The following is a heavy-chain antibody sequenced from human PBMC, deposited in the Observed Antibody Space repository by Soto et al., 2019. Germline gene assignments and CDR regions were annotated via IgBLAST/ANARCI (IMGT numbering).Heavy chain of an antibody. J-gene: IGHJ4*02. Sequence: EVQLVESGGGLVQPGGSLRLSCAGSRFTFSSFWMIWVRQAPGKGLEWVANIKEDGSEKYYVDSVKGRFTVSRDNAKNSLYLQMNSLRAEDAAVYYCARDSDSGYSQDCWGQGTLVTVSS. CDR1: RFTFSSFW. V-gene: IGHV3-7*01. CDR3: ARDSDSGYSQDC. CDR2: IKEDGSEK. D-gene: IGHD5-18*01.